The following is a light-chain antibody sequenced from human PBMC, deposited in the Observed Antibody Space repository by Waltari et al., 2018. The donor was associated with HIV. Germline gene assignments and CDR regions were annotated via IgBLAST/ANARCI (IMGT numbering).Light chain of an antibody. Sequence: QSVLTQPPSASGTPGQRVTFSCSGSSSNIGSNPVDWYQKLPGTAPRRPIYNNNQRPSGVPDRFSGSKYGTSASLAISGLQSEDEADYYCAAWDDSLNGHVLFGGGTKLTVL. J-gene: IGLJ2*01. CDR1: SSNIGSNP. CDR3: AAWDDSLNGHVL. CDR2: NNN. V-gene: IGLV1-44*01.